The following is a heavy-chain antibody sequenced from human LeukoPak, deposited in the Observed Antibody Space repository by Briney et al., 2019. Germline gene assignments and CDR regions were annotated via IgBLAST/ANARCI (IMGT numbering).Heavy chain of an antibody. Sequence: HPGGSLRLSCAASGFTFSNYGMNWVRQAPGKGLEWVSGITGNGGTTYYADSVKGRFTISRDNSKNTVYLQMNSLRAEDTAVYYCARGTFKPPAAISVPYYYYMDVWGKGTTVTVSS. CDR3: ARGTFKPPAAISVPYYYYMDV. CDR2: ITGNGGTT. CDR1: GFTFSNYG. V-gene: IGHV3-23*01. J-gene: IGHJ6*03. D-gene: IGHD2-2*02.